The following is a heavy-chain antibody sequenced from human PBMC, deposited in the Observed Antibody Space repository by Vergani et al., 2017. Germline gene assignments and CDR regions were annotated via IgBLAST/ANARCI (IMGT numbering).Heavy chain of an antibody. CDR2: IWYDGSNK. Sequence: VQLVESGGGLVQPGGSLRLSCAASGFTLSSYWMHWVRQAPGKGLVWVADIWYDGSNKEYADSVKGRFTVSRDNSKNTLYLQMSSLRAEDTAVYYCARDGGYSSSSNFDYWGQGTLVTVSS. J-gene: IGHJ4*02. V-gene: IGHV3-33*08. CDR3: ARDGGYSSSSNFDY. D-gene: IGHD6-6*01. CDR1: GFTLSSYW.